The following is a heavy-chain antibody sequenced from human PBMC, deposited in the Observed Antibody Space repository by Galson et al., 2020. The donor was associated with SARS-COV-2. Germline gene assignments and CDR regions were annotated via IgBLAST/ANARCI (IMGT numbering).Heavy chain of an antibody. V-gene: IGHV3-66*01. D-gene: IGHD3-3*01. CDR1: GFTGSSNY. CDR3: ARDPLNYDFWSGYYTGGSGAFDI. CDR2: IYSGGST. Sequence: GESQKNSCAASGFTGSSNYMSWVTQAPGKGLEQVSVIYSGGSTYYADSVKGRFTISSDNYKNTLYLQMNSLRDEDTAVYYCARDPLNYDFWSGYYTGGSGAFDIWGQGTMVTVSS. J-gene: IGHJ3*02.